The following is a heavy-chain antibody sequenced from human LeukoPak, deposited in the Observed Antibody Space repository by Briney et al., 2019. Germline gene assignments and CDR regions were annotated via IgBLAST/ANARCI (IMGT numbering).Heavy chain of an antibody. V-gene: IGHV3-15*01. Sequence: GGSLRLSCAASGFSISNDWMSWVRQAPGKGLEWVARVKSRSAGETTGYAAPVKGRFTISRDDSKNTLYLQMNSLKTEDTAVYYCTLIQGWGSGSYYRDFWGQGTLVTVSS. CDR3: TLIQGWGSGSYYRDF. CDR2: VKSRSAGETT. D-gene: IGHD3-10*01. J-gene: IGHJ4*02. CDR1: GFSISNDW.